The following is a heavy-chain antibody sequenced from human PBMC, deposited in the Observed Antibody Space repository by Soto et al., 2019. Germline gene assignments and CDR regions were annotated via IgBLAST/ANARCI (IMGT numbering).Heavy chain of an antibody. Sequence: LSLTCAVSGSSVTNFYWGWIRQSPGKGLEWIGSVYPSGSTYNKPSLRSRINMSIDTSKNEVSLQVASVTAADTALYYCVAYTASRNWFDPWGQGTLVTVSS. D-gene: IGHD2-2*02. CDR1: GSSVTNFY. CDR3: VAYTASRNWFDP. J-gene: IGHJ5*02. CDR2: VYPSGST. V-gene: IGHV4-38-2*01.